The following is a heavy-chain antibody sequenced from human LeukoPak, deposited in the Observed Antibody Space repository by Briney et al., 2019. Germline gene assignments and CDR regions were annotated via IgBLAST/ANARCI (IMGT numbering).Heavy chain of an antibody. CDR2: ISVSGSNT. CDR3: AKDHSGSYSTFDY. CDR1: GFTFSTYV. J-gene: IGHJ4*02. V-gene: IGHV3-23*01. Sequence: GGSLRLSCAASGFTFSTYVMVWVRPAPEKGLEWVSSISVSGSNTFYTDSVKGRFTISRDNSKNTLYLQMNSLRAEDTAAYHCAKDHSGSYSTFDYWGQGTLVTVSS. D-gene: IGHD1-26*01.